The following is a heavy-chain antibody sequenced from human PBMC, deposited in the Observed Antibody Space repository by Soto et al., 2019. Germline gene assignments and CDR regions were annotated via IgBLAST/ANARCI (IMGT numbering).Heavy chain of an antibody. D-gene: IGHD2-2*01. Sequence: EVQLVESGGGLVKPGESLRLSCAASGFTFSNYNMIWVRQAPGKGLEWVSSISRSSGYIYYADSMKGRFTISRDNAKNSLFLQMNSLRAEDTAVYYCARDPGGHYCTSTSCLYFFDHWGQGTLVIVSS. CDR2: ISRSSGYI. CDR1: GFTFSNYN. J-gene: IGHJ4*02. CDR3: ARDPGGHYCTSTSCLYFFDH. V-gene: IGHV3-21*04.